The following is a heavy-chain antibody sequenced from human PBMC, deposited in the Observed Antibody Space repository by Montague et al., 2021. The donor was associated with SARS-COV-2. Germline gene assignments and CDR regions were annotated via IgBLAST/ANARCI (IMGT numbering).Heavy chain of an antibody. Sequence: SLRLSCPASGITFSTYEMIWVRQAPGKGLEWVSSIGASGSSTHYADSVKGRLTISRDNAKSSLFLQMDSLRVEDTAIYYCECLGSSDWYHWFDPWGQGTLVTVSS. V-gene: IGHV3-48*03. CDR2: IGASGSST. CDR3: ECLGSSDWYHWFDP. D-gene: IGHD6-19*01. CDR1: GITFSTYE. J-gene: IGHJ5*02.